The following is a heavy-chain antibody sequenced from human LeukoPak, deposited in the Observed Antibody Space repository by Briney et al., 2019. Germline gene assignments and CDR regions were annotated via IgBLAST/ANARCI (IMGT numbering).Heavy chain of an antibody. V-gene: IGHV1-69*05. D-gene: IGHD2-2*03. J-gene: IGHJ5*02. Sequence: GSSVKVSCKASGGTFSSYAISWVRQAPGQGLEWMGGIIPIFGTASYAQKFQGRVTITTDESTSTAYMELSSLRSEDTAVYYCARDGYCSSTSCYILGGWFDPWGQGTLVTVSS. CDR3: ARDGYCSSTSCYILGGWFDP. CDR1: GGTFSSYA. CDR2: IIPIFGTA.